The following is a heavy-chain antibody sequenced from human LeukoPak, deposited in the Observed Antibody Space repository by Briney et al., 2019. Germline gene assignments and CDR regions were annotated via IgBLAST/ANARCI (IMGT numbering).Heavy chain of an antibody. Sequence: GGSLRLPCAAFGFTFSSYGMHWVRQAPGKGLEWVAVISYDGSNKYYADSVKGRFTISRDNSKNTLYLQMNSLRAEDTAVYYCAKDRDGYNSPLDDWGQGTLVTVSS. CDR2: ISYDGSNK. CDR1: GFTFSSYG. D-gene: IGHD5-24*01. V-gene: IGHV3-30*18. J-gene: IGHJ4*02. CDR3: AKDRDGYNSPLDD.